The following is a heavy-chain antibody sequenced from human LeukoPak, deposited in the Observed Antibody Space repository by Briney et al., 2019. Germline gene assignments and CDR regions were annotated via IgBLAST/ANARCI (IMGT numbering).Heavy chain of an antibody. D-gene: IGHD2-2*02. CDR3: ARGSIYDPTALPDNNYLDP. V-gene: IGHV4-59*01. CDR2: LYYGQST. CDR1: GDSIRSYY. J-gene: IGHJ5*02. Sequence: SETLSLTCTVSGDSIRSYYWNWIRQPPGKGLEWIGYLYYGQSTNSNPSLRSRLTISADTSKNQFSLTLRSVTAADTAIYYCARGSIYDPTALPDNNYLDPWGQGTLVTVSS.